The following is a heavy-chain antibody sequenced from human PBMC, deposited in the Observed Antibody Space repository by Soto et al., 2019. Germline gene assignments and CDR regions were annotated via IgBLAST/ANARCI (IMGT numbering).Heavy chain of an antibody. CDR3: ARDRPGAEVSYYYYYGMDV. J-gene: IGHJ6*02. CDR2: IYSGGST. Sequence: EVQLVESGGGLIQPGGSLRLSCAASGFTVSSNYMSWVRQAPGKGLEWVSVIYSGGSTYYADSVKGRFTISRDNSKNTLYLQMNSLRAEDTAVYYCARDRPGAEVSYYYYYGMDVWGQGTTVTVSS. CDR1: GFTVSSNY. V-gene: IGHV3-53*01. D-gene: IGHD3-10*01.